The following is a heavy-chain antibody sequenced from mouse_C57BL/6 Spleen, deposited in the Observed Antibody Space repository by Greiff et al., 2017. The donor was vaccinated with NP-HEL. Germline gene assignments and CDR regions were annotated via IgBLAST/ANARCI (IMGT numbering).Heavy chain of an antibody. D-gene: IGHD2-4*01. CDR3: ARDGVYYDYDGGAMDY. J-gene: IGHJ4*01. CDR1: GFTFSDFY. CDR2: SRNKANDYTT. V-gene: IGHV7-1*01. Sequence: EVMLVESGGGLVQSGRSLRLSCATSGFTFSDFYMEWVRQAPGKGLEWIAASRNKANDYTTEYSASVKGRFIVSSDTSQSILYRQMNALRADDTAMYYCARDGVYYDYDGGAMDYWGQGTSVTVSS.